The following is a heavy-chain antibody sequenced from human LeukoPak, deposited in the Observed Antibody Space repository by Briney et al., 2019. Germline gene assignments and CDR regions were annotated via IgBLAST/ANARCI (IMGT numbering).Heavy chain of an antibody. J-gene: IGHJ5*02. Sequence: PGGSLRLSCAASGFTLSNYDMNWVRQAPGKGLGWVSSISTSSRYIYYKDSVRGRFTISIDDAKNSLHLELNSLRADDTAVYYCARADCSSSTCYLRRSWFDPWGQGTLVTVSS. CDR2: ISTSSRYI. CDR1: GFTLSNYD. CDR3: ARADCSSSTCYLRRSWFDP. D-gene: IGHD2-2*01. V-gene: IGHV3-21*01.